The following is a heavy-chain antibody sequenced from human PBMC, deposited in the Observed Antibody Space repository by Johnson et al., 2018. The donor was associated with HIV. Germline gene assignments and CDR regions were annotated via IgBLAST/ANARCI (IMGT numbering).Heavy chain of an antibody. D-gene: IGHD3-10*01. Sequence: VQLVESGGGLVQPGGSLRLSCAASGFTFSSYWMHWVRQAPGKGLEWVSGIDWSGGRTGYADSVNGRFTISRDNAKKLLYLQMYSLRAEDTAFYYCARRGITIVADAFDIWGQGTMVTVSS. J-gene: IGHJ3*02. CDR1: GFTFSSYW. CDR3: ARRGITIVADAFDI. V-gene: IGHV3-74*02. CDR2: IDWSGGRT.